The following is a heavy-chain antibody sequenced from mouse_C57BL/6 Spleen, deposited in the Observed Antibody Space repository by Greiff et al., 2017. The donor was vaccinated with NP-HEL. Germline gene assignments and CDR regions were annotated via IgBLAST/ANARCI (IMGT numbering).Heavy chain of an antibody. J-gene: IGHJ3*01. CDR1: GFTFSSYG. CDR3: GRHEGLPAWFAY. CDR2: ISSGGSYT. Sequence: EVQVVESGGDLVKPGGSLKLSCAASGFTFSSYGMSWVRQTPDKRLEWVATISSGGSYTYYPDSVKGRFTISRDNAKNTLYLQMSRLKSEDTAMYYCGRHEGLPAWFAYWGQGTLVTVSA. D-gene: IGHD2-4*01. V-gene: IGHV5-6*01.